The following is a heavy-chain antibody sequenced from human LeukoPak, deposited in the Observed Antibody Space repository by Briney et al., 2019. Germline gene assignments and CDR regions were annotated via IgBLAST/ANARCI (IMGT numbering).Heavy chain of an antibody. Sequence: ASVKVSCKASGYTFTSYGISWVRQAPGQGLEWMGWISAYNGNTNYAQKFQGRVTMTRDTSISTAYMELSRLRSDDTAVYYCARARGSSSWYFFGPFDYWGQGTLVTVSS. CDR2: ISAYNGNT. D-gene: IGHD6-13*01. CDR3: ARARGSSSWYFFGPFDY. V-gene: IGHV1-18*01. CDR1: GYTFTSYG. J-gene: IGHJ4*02.